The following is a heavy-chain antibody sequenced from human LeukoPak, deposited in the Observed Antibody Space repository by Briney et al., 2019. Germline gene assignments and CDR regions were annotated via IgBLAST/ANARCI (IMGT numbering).Heavy chain of an antibody. J-gene: IGHJ4*02. D-gene: IGHD3-10*01. Sequence: PGGSLRLSCAASGFTFSSYSMNWVRQAPGKGLEWVSSISSSSSYIYYADSVKGRFTISRDNSKNTLYLQMNSLRAEDTAVYYCARDLITMVRGVIKRVFDYWGQGTLVTVSS. CDR3: ARDLITMVRGVIKRVFDY. CDR1: GFTFSSYS. CDR2: ISSSSSYI. V-gene: IGHV3-21*01.